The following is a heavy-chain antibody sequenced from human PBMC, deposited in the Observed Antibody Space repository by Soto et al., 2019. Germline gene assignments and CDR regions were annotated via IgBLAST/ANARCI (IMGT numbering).Heavy chain of an antibody. CDR3: AKGSYRPHDY. CDR2: ISGSGDTT. J-gene: IGHJ4*02. Sequence: GGSLRLSCAASGFTFSGYTMNWVRQAPGKGLEWVSAISGSGDTTYYANSVKGRFTISRDNSKNTLYLQMNSLRAEDTAVYYCAKGSYRPHDYWGQGTLVTVS. V-gene: IGHV3-23*01. D-gene: IGHD1-26*01. CDR1: GFTFSGYT.